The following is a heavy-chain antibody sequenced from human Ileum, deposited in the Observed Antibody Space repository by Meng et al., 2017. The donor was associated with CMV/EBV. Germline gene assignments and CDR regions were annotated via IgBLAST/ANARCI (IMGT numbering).Heavy chain of an antibody. V-gene: IGHV1-18*04. CDR3: ARDRQYHLQRYYYGMDV. CDR2: ISAYNGNT. CDR1: GYSFTSYW. J-gene: IGHJ6*02. Sequence: GESLKISCKGSGYSFTSYWIGWVRQMPGKGLEWMGWISAYNGNTNYTQKFQGRVTMITDTSTSTAYMELRSLRSDDTAVYYCARDRQYHLQRYYYGMDVWGQGTTVTVSS. D-gene: IGHD2-2*01.